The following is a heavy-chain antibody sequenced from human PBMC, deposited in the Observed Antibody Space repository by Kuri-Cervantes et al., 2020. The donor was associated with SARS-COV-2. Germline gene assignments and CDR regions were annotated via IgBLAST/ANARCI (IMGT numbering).Heavy chain of an antibody. CDR3: AGFPEWELLPFDI. CDR2: ISYDGINQ. J-gene: IGHJ3*02. D-gene: IGHD1-26*01. Sequence: GGSLRLSCAASGFTFSTYGIHRVRQAPGKGLEWVALISYDGINQYYADSVKGRFTISRDDSKNTLSLQMNNLRPEDTGVYYCAGFPEWELLPFDIWGQGTMVTVSS. CDR1: GFTFSTYG. V-gene: IGHV3-30*03.